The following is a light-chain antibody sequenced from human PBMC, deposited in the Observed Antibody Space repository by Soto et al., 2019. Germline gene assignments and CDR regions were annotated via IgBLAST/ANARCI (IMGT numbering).Light chain of an antibody. CDR3: QSYDSRLRRV. J-gene: IGLJ2*01. V-gene: IGLV1-40*01. Sequence: QSVLTQPPSVSGAPGQRVTISCTGSSSNIGAGYDVHWYHQLPGTAPKLLIYGNSNRPSGVPDRFSGSQFGTSASLAITGLQAEDEADYYCQSYDSRLRRVFGGGTQLTVL. CDR1: SSNIGAGYD. CDR2: GNS.